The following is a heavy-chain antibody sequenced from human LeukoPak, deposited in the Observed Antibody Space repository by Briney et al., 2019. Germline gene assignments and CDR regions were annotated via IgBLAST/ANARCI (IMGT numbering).Heavy chain of an antibody. Sequence: PGGSLRLFCAASGFTFSSYAMSWVRQAPGKGLEWVSAISGSGGSTYYADSVKGRFTISRDNSKNTLYLQMNSLRAEDTAVYYCAKAHDYDSHAFDIWGQGTMVTVSS. CDR3: AKAHDYDSHAFDI. J-gene: IGHJ3*02. CDR1: GFTFSSYA. D-gene: IGHD3-3*01. CDR2: ISGSGGST. V-gene: IGHV3-23*01.